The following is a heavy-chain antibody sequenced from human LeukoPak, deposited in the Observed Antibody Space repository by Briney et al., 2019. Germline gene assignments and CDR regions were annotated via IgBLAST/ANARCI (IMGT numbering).Heavy chain of an antibody. D-gene: IGHD1-26*01. CDR3: ARETRLHSGSYSNDAFDI. Sequence: SETLSLTCTVSGGSISSYYWSWIRQPPGKGLEWIGYISYSGSTDYNPSLKSRVTISLDTSKDQFSLRLSSVTAADTAVYYCARETRLHSGSYSNDAFDIWGQGTMVTVSS. V-gene: IGHV4-59*01. CDR1: GGSISSYY. CDR2: ISYSGST. J-gene: IGHJ3*02.